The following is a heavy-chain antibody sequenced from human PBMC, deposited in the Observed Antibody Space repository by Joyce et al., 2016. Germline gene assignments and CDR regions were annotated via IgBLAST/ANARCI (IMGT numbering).Heavy chain of an antibody. CDR3: ARGRIYSFDF. J-gene: IGHJ4*02. CDR1: GDSVPSKCVA. CDR2: TYYSSKWYF. Sequence: QVQLQQSGPGLVKPSQTLSLACAISGDSVPSKCVAWHWIRQSPSRGLEWLGRTYYSSKWYFDYGVSVKSRITIIPDTSKSQFSLQLTSVSPEDTAVYYCARGRIYSFDFWGQGTLVTVSS. D-gene: IGHD1-26*01. V-gene: IGHV6-1*01.